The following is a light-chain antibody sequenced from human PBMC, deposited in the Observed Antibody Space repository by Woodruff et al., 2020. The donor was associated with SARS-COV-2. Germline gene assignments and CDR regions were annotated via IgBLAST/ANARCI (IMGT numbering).Light chain of an antibody. Sequence: GQTARITCSRDANPKQYAYWYQQKPGQAPVLVIYKDSERPSGIPERFSGSSSGTTVTLTISGVQAEDEADYYCQSADSSGTYPVVF. J-gene: IGLJ2*01. V-gene: IGLV3-25*01. CDR2: KDS. CDR3: QSADSSGTYPVV. CDR1: ANPKQY.